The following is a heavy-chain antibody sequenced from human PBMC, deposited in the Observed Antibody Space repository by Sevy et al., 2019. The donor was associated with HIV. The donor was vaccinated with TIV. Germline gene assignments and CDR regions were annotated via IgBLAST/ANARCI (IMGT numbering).Heavy chain of an antibody. Sequence: SETLSLTCTVSGGSISSSNSYWSWIRQRPGKGLEWIGFIYHSATTYYNPSLRSRLNMSVDKSKNQFSLKLSSVTAADTAVYYCARDPDYDDYGGHAFDIWGQGTMVTVSS. J-gene: IGHJ3*02. CDR3: ARDPDYDDYGGHAFDI. CDR2: IYHSATT. V-gene: IGHV4-31*03. D-gene: IGHD4-17*01. CDR1: GGSISSSNSY.